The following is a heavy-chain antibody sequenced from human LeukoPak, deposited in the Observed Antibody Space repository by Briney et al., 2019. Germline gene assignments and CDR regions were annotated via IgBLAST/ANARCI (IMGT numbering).Heavy chain of an antibody. CDR1: GYTFTSYY. J-gene: IGHJ4*02. D-gene: IGHD3-3*01. CDR3: ARDPAGYDFWSGYSQGGLDY. CDR2: INPSGGST. Sequence: GASVKVSCKASGYTFTSYYMHWVRQAPGQGLEWMGIINPSGGSTSYAQKFQGRVIMTRDTSTSTVYMELSSLRSEDTAVYYCARDPAGYDFWSGYSQGGLDYWGQGTLVTVSS. V-gene: IGHV1-46*01.